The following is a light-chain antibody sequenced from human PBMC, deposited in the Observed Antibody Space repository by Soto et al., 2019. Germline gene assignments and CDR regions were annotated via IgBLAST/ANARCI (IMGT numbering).Light chain of an antibody. V-gene: IGKV1-27*01. J-gene: IGKJ3*01. CDR2: AAS. CDR3: QKYRSVPV. Sequence: DIQMTQSPTSLSASVGDRVTITCRASQDIRNFVAWYQQKPGKAPKLLIYAASTLQSGVPSRFSGSGSGTALTLTIISLQPEDVATYSCQKYRSVPVFGPGTKVEIK. CDR1: QDIRNF.